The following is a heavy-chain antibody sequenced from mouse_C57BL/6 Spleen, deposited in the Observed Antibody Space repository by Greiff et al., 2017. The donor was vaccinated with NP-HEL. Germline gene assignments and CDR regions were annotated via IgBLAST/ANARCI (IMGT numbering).Heavy chain of an antibody. J-gene: IGHJ1*03. CDR1: GYSITSGYY. CDR3: ARGRDYWYFDV. V-gene: IGHV3-6*01. CDR2: ISYDGSN. Sequence: EVQLQESGPGLVKPSQSLSLTCSVTGYSITSGYYWNWIRKFPGNKLEWMGYISYDGSNNYNPSLKNRITITRDTSKNQFFLKLNSVTTEDTATYYCARGRDYWYFDVWGTGTTVTVSS.